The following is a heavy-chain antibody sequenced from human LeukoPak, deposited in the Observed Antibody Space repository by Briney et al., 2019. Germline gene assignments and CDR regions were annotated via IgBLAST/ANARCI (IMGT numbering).Heavy chain of an antibody. CDR2: IYYSGTT. Sequence: PSETLSLTCTVSGGSISSYYWSWIRQPPGKGLEWIGYIYYSGTTSYNPSLKSRVTISEDTSKNQFSLKLTSVTAADTAVYYCARGGSSWYPHFDYWGQGTLVTVSS. D-gene: IGHD6-13*01. CDR1: GGSISSYY. V-gene: IGHV4-59*01. CDR3: ARGGSSWYPHFDY. J-gene: IGHJ4*02.